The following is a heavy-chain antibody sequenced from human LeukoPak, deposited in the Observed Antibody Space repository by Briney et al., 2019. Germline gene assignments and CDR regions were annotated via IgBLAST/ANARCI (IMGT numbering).Heavy chain of an antibody. Sequence: GGSLRLSCAASGFSFSSYGMHWVRQAPGKGLEWVAVIWYDGSNKNYADSVKGRFTISRDNAKNSLYLQMNSLRAEDTAVYYCARDHSSSWYGSWLYWGQGTLVTVSS. J-gene: IGHJ4*02. D-gene: IGHD6-13*01. V-gene: IGHV3-33*01. CDR1: GFSFSSYG. CDR3: ARDHSSSWYGSWLY. CDR2: IWYDGSNK.